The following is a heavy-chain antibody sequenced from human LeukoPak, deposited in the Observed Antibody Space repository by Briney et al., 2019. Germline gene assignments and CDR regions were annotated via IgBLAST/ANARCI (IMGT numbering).Heavy chain of an antibody. V-gene: IGHV4-59*01. D-gene: IGHD6-6*01. CDR2: IYYSGST. CDR3: ARTTSIAAQHGSLDP. J-gene: IGHJ5*02. Sequence: PSETLSLTCTVSGGSISSYYWSWIRQPPGKGLEWIGYIYYSGSTNYNPSLKSRVTISVDTSKNQFSLKLSSVTAADTAVYYCARTTSIAAQHGSLDPWGQGTLVTVSS. CDR1: GGSISSYY.